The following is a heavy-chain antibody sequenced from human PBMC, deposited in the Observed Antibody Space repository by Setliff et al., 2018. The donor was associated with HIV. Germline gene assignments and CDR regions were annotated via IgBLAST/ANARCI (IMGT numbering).Heavy chain of an antibody. CDR1: GYTFTGYY. V-gene: IGHV1-69*10. CDR3: AKEQEIGSYLDP. J-gene: IGHJ5*02. CDR2: IIPMSGVP. D-gene: IGHD2-2*02. Sequence: SVKVSCKASGYTFTGYYMHWVRQAPGQGLEWMGGIIPMSGVPKYAQKFQGRVTITADKSTSTAYMELSSLRSEDTAVYYCAKEQEIGSYLDPRGQGTLVTAPQ.